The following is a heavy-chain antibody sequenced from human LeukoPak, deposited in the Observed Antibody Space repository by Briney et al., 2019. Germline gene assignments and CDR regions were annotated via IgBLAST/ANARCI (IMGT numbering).Heavy chain of an antibody. V-gene: IGHV3-7*01. J-gene: IGHJ4*02. CDR2: IKQDGSEK. CDR3: ARDGIVEVPAATRRYLGY. D-gene: IGHD2-2*01. CDR1: GFTFNRNW. Sequence: GGSLRLSCAASGFTFNRNWMSWVRQAPGKGLEWVANIKQDGSEKYYVGSVKGRFTISRDNAKYSLYLQMNNLRAEDTAVYYCARDGIVEVPAATRRYLGYWGQGTLVTVSS.